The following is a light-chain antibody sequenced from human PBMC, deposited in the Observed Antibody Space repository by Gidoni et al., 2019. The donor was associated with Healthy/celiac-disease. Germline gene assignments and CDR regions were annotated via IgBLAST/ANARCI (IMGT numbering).Light chain of an antibody. CDR1: QSISSY. Sequence: DSQMTESPSSLPASVGDRVTITCRANQSISSYLNWYQQKPGKAPKLLIYAASSLQSGVPSRFSGSGSGTDFTLTISSLQPEDFATYYCQQSYSTLMYTFXQXTKLEIK. CDR2: AAS. J-gene: IGKJ2*01. V-gene: IGKV1-39*01. CDR3: QQSYSTLMYT.